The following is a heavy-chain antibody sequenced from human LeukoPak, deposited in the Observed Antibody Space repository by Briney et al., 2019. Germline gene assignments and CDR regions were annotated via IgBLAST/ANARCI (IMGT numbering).Heavy chain of an antibody. CDR2: ISAYNGNT. CDR3: ARDSHRDYCSGGSCYPDFDY. J-gene: IGHJ4*02. Sequence: ASVKVPCKASGYTFTSYGITWVRQAPGQGLEWMGWISAYNGNTNYAQKFQGRVTMTTDTSTSTAYMGLRSLRSDDMAVYYCARDSHRDYCSGGSCYPDFDYWGQGTLATVSS. CDR1: GYTFTSYG. V-gene: IGHV1-18*03. D-gene: IGHD2-15*01.